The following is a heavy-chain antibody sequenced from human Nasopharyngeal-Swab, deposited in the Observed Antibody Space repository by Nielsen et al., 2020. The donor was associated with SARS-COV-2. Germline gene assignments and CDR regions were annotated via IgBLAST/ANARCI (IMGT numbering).Heavy chain of an antibody. V-gene: IGHV1-69*01. J-gene: IGHJ3*02. D-gene: IGHD6-19*01. Sequence: KFQGRVTITADESTSTAYMELSSLRSEDTAVYYCASRTAVNSGWGFDAFDIWGQGTMVTVSS. CDR3: ASRTAVNSGWGFDAFDI.